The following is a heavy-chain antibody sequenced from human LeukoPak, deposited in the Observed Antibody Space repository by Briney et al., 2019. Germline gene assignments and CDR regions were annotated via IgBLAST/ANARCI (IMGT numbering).Heavy chain of an antibody. V-gene: IGHV1-3*01. CDR1: GYTFTSYA. CDR2: INAGNGNT. CDR3: ARVLAYCSSTSCHDY. D-gene: IGHD2-2*01. J-gene: IGHJ4*02. Sequence: ASVKVSCKASGYTFTSYAMHWVRQAPGQRLEWMGWINAGNGNTKYSQKFQGRVTITRDTSASTAYMELRSLRSDDTAVYYCARVLAYCSSTSCHDYWGQGTLVTVYS.